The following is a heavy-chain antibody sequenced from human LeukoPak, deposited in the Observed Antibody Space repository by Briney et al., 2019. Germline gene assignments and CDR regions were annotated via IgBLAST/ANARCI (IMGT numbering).Heavy chain of an antibody. J-gene: IGHJ4*02. CDR3: ARAITNYGYIFDY. CDR2: ISSSSSTM. Sequence: GGSLRLSCAASGFTFSSYSIYWVRQAPGKGLEWVSYISSSSSTMYYAESVKGRFTISRDNAKNSLSLQMNSLRAEDTAVYYCARAITNYGYIFDYWGQGTLVTVSS. V-gene: IGHV3-48*01. D-gene: IGHD5-18*01. CDR1: GFTFSSYS.